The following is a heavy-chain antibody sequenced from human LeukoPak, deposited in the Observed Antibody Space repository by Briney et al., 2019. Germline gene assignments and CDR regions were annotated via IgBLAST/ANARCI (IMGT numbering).Heavy chain of an antibody. CDR1: GGSISSYY. CDR2: IYYSGSN. Sequence: KPSETLSLTCTVSGGSISSYYWSWIRQPPGKGLEWIGYIYYSGSNNYNPSLKSRVTISVDTSKNEFSLKVSSVTAADTAVYYCASNYYGSGSLDYWGQGNLVTVSS. CDR3: ASNYYGSGSLDY. V-gene: IGHV4-59*08. J-gene: IGHJ4*02. D-gene: IGHD3-10*01.